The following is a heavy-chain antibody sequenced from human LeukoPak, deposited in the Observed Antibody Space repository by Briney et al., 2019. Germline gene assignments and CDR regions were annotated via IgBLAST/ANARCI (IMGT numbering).Heavy chain of an antibody. D-gene: IGHD2-15*01. J-gene: IGHJ4*02. CDR2: INTYNGNT. V-gene: IGHV1-18*01. CDR3: ARLGSDCGGGNCY. CDR1: GYTFTPFG. Sequence: ASVTVSCKASGYTFTPFGITGVRQAPGQGLEGMGWINTYNGNTNYAQNPQGRVTMTPDTSTSTAYMELRSLTSDDTAVYYCARLGSDCGGGNCYWGQGTLVTVSS.